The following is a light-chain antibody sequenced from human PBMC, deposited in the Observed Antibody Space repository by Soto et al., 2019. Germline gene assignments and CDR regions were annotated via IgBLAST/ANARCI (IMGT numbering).Light chain of an antibody. J-gene: IGKJ4*02. CDR2: VAS. CDR1: QSVNSN. V-gene: IGKV3-15*01. CDR3: QQYNACPLA. Sequence: EIVMTQSPATLSVSPGERVTLSCRASQSVNSNLAWYQQKPGQTPKLLIYVASTRATGIPARVSGSGSGTEFTLTISSLESEDFAVYYCQQYNACPLAFGGGTKVEFK.